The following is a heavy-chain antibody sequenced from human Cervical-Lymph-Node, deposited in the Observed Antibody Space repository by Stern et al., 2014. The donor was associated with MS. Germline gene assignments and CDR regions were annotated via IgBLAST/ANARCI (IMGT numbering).Heavy chain of an antibody. D-gene: IGHD2-8*02. CDR2: MWYDGSTQ. J-gene: IGHJ4*02. Sequence: VQLVESGGGVAQPGRSLRLTCAASGFIFSSYGMHWVRQAPGKGLEWVAVMWYDGSTQYYADSVKGRFTISRDTSKNTLYLQMKSLGDEDTAVYYCVRDKTPWATGGVSVDSWGQGTLVTVSS. CDR1: GFIFSSYG. V-gene: IGHV3-33*01. CDR3: VRDKTPWATGGVSVDS.